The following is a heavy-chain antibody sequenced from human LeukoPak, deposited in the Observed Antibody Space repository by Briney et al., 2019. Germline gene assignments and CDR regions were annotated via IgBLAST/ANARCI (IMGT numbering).Heavy chain of an antibody. CDR1: GASISTGGYY. J-gene: IGHJ6*02. Sequence: NASETLSLTCTFSGASISTGGYYWTWIRQPPGEGLEWIGYIYYTGSIDYNPSLKTRLSISLDTSKNQFSLKLTSVTAADTAVYYCARDHSYYFGSQTSTLDVWGRGTAVTVSS. D-gene: IGHD3-10*01. CDR3: ARDHSYYFGSQTSTLDV. CDR2: IYYTGSI. V-gene: IGHV4-31*03.